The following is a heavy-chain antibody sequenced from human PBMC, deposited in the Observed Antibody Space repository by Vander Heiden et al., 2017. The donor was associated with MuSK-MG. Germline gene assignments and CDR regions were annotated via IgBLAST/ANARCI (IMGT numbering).Heavy chain of an antibody. J-gene: IGHJ4*02. V-gene: IGHV4-39*01. D-gene: IGHD3-10*02. Sequence: QLQLQESGPGLVKPSATLSLTCTVSGGSLSTFYWGWIRQPPGKGLEWIGNIHYSGSTYYNPSLKSRLTISVDTSKNQFSLKLSSVTAADTAIYYCVTYVTSPSTHSLFDSWGQGTLVTVSS. CDR1: GGSLSTFY. CDR3: VTYVTSPSTHSLFDS. CDR2: IHYSGST.